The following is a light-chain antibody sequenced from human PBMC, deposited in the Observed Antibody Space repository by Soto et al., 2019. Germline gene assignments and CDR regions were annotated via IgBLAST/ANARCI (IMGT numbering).Light chain of an antibody. J-gene: IGKJ4*01. V-gene: IGKV1-5*03. CDR1: QTVNSW. CDR2: KAS. Sequence: DIQMTQSPSTLSASVGDRVTITCRASQTVNSWLAWYQQKPGEAPKLLIYKASTLHSGVPSRFSGSGSGTEFTLTISCLQPDDFATYYWQQYNSYSSLTFGGGTKVEIK. CDR3: QQYNSYSSLT.